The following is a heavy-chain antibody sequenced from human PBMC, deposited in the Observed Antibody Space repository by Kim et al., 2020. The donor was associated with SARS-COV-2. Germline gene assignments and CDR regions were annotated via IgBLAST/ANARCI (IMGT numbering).Heavy chain of an antibody. D-gene: IGHD2-2*01. V-gene: IGHV3-30*18. Sequence: GGSLRLSCAASGFTFSSYGMHWVRQAPGKGLEWVAVISYDGSNKYYADSVKGRFTISRDNSKNTLYLQMNSLRAEDTAVYYCAKDYHRRFDAFDIWGQGTMVTVSS. CDR3: AKDYHRRFDAFDI. CDR1: GFTFSSYG. J-gene: IGHJ3*02. CDR2: ISYDGSNK.